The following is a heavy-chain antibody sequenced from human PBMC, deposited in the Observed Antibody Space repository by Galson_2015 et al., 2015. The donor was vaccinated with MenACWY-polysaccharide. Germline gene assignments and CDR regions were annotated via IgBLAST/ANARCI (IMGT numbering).Heavy chain of an antibody. CDR2: ISWNSGSI. J-gene: IGHJ6*02. CDR3: AKSLLWFGELLYADGMDV. Sequence: SLRLSCAASGFTFDDYAMHWVRQAPGKGLEWVSGISWNSGSIGYADSVKGRFTISRDNAKNSLYLQMNSLRAEDTALYYCAKSLLWFGELLYADGMDVWGQGTTVTVSS. V-gene: IGHV3-9*01. D-gene: IGHD3-10*01. CDR1: GFTFDDYA.